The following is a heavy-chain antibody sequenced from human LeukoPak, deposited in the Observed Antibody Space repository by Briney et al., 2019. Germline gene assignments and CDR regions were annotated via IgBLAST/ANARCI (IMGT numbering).Heavy chain of an antibody. CDR3: ARIRVWGSYRYHPFDY. CDR1: GYTFTSYG. D-gene: IGHD3-16*02. V-gene: IGHV1-18*01. CDR2: ISAYNGNT. Sequence: GASVKVSCKASGYTFTSYGISWVRQAPGQGLEWMGWISAYNGNTNYAQKLQGRVTMTTDTSTSTAYMELRSLRSDDTAVYYCARIRVWGSYRYHPFDYWGQGTLVTVSS. J-gene: IGHJ4*02.